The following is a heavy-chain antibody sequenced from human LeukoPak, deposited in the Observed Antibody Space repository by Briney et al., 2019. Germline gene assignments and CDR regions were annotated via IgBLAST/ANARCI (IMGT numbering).Heavy chain of an antibody. V-gene: IGHV3-30-3*01. J-gene: IGHJ5*02. CDR2: ISYDGSNK. CDR3: ARDKRRSTSCYTGCHWFDP. D-gene: IGHD2-2*02. Sequence: GGSLRLSCAASGFTFSSYAMHWVRQAPGKGLEWVAVISYDGSNKYYADSVKGRFTISRDNSKNTLYLQMNSLRAEDTAVYYCARDKRRSTSCYTGCHWFDPWGQGTLVTVSS. CDR1: GFTFSSYA.